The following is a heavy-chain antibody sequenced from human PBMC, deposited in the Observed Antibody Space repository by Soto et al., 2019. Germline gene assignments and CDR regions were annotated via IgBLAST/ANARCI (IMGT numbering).Heavy chain of an antibody. J-gene: IGHJ6*02. Sequence: QVQLVQSGAEVKKPGSSVKVSCKASGGTFSSYAISWVRQAPGQGLEWMGGIIPIFGTANYAQKFQGRVTITADESTSTAYMELSSLRSEDTAVYYCARRRATTGPGGYYYGMDVWGQGTTVTVSS. D-gene: IGHD4-17*01. CDR2: IIPIFGTA. CDR3: ARRRATTGPGGYYYGMDV. CDR1: GGTFSSYA. V-gene: IGHV1-69*01.